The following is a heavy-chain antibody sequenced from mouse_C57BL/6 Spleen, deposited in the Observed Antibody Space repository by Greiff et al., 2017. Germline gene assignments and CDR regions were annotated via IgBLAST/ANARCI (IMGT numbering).Heavy chain of an antibody. J-gene: IGHJ2*01. CDR2: IYPGSGST. V-gene: IGHV1-55*01. D-gene: IGHD3-3*01. Sequence: QVQLQQPGAELVKPGASVKMSCKASGYTFTSYWLTWVKQRPGQGLEWIGDIYPGSGSTNYNEKLKRKATLTVDTSTSTDYMQLSSLTSEDAAVYYCATGTRDFDYWGQGTTLTVSS. CDR1: GYTFTSYW. CDR3: ATGTRDFDY.